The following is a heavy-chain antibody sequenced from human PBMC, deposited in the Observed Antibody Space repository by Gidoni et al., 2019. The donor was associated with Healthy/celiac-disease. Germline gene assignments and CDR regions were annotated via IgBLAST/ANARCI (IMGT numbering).Heavy chain of an antibody. CDR1: GGTFSSYA. D-gene: IGHD3-22*01. CDR2: IIPIFGTA. V-gene: IGHV1-69*01. CDR3: ARGVGYYDSSGDATFGMDV. Sequence: QVQLVQSGAEVKKPGSSVKVSCKASGGTFSSYAISWVRQAPGQGLEWRGGIIPIFGTANYAQKFQGRVTITADESTSTAYMELSSLRSEDTAVYYCARGVGYYDSSGDATFGMDVWGQGTTVTVSS. J-gene: IGHJ6*02.